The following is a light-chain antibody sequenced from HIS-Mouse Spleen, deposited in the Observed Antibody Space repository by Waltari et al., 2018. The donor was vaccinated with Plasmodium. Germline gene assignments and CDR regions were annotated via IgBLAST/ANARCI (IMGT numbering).Light chain of an antibody. CDR1: QSVSSSY. CDR3: QQYGSSPYT. J-gene: IGKJ2*01. V-gene: IGKV3-20*01. CDR2: GAS. Sequence: IVLTQSPGTLSLSPGERDTLSCRARQSVSSSYLAWYQQKPGPAPRLLIYGASSRATGIPDRFSGSGSGTDFTLTISRLEPEDFAVYYCQQYGSSPYTFGQGTKLEIK.